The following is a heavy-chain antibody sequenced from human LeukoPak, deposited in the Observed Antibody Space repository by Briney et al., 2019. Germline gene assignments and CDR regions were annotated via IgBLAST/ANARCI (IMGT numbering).Heavy chain of an antibody. CDR3: AKVGREESWPFQSSVTIFGVVPFDY. Sequence: PGGSLRLSCAASGFTFSSYGMHWVRQAPGKGLEWVAFIRYDGSNKYYADSVKGRFTISRDNSKNTLYLQMNSLRAEDTAVYYCAKVGREESWPFQSSVTIFGVVPFDYWGQGTLVTVSS. V-gene: IGHV3-30*02. CDR2: IRYDGSNK. CDR1: GFTFSSYG. J-gene: IGHJ4*02. D-gene: IGHD3-3*01.